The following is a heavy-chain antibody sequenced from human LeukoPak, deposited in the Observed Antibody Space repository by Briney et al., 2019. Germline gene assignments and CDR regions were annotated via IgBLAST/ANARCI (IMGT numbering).Heavy chain of an antibody. V-gene: IGHV4-59*01. Sequence: SSETLSLTCTVSGGSITNYYWSWIRQPPGKGLEWIGYIYYSGSTNYDPSLKSRVTMSVETSKNHFSLKLTSVTAADTAVYYCARVLQGYSQIPGYNSYGLDVWGQGTTVTVSS. CDR2: IYYSGST. CDR3: ARVLQGYSQIPGYNSYGLDV. D-gene: IGHD3-22*01. J-gene: IGHJ6*02. CDR1: GGSITNYY.